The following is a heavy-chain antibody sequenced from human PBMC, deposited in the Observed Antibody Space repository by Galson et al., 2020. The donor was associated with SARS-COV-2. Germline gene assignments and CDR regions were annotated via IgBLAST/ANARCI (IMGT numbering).Heavy chain of an antibody. Sequence: IETGGSLRLSCAASVFSVSSKYMSWLRQAPGKGLEWVSVIYYTGSTNYADSVRGRFTISRDTSKNMVYLQMKSLRDEDTAVYYCVRDDGTAPYDYWGQGTLVTVSS. CDR2: IYYTGST. D-gene: IGHD5-18*01. CDR1: VFSVSSKY. CDR3: VRDDGTAPYDY. V-gene: IGHV3-53*05. J-gene: IGHJ4*02.